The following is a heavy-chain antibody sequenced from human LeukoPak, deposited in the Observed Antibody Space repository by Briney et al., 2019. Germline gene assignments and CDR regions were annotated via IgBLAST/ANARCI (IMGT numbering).Heavy chain of an antibody. CDR3: ARDLDGSSWYIEY. V-gene: IGHV1-46*01. D-gene: IGHD6-13*01. J-gene: IGHJ4*02. CDR1: GYTLTELS. CDR2: INPSVGST. Sequence: ASVKVSCKVSGYTLTELSMHWVRQAPGQGLEWMGMINPSVGSTTCAQKFQGRVTMTRDTSTSTVYMELSSLRSEDTAVYYCARDLDGSSWYIEYWGQGTLVTVSS.